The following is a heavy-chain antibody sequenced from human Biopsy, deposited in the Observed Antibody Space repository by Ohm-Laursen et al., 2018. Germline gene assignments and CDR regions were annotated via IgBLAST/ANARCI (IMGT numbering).Heavy chain of an antibody. CDR3: GRREVVITHDAFDT. Sequence: GTLSLTCAVYGESFSGYYWTWIRQPPGKGLEWIGDVYYSGSTNRNPSLKSRVTILVDTSKNQFSLKLNSVTAADTAVYYCGRREVVITHDAFDTWGQGTMVTVSS. D-gene: IGHD3-22*01. CDR1: GESFSGYY. J-gene: IGHJ3*02. CDR2: VYYSGST. V-gene: IGHV4-59*08.